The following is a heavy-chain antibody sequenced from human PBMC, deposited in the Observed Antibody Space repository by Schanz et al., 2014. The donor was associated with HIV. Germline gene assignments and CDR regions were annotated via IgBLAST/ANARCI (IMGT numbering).Heavy chain of an antibody. Sequence: QVQLVESGGGVVQPGRSLRLSCAASGFTFSSYGMHWVRQAPGKGLEWVAVISYDGSNKYYADSVKGRFTISRDISKNTLYLQMNSLRAEDTAVYYCAKEEQQLGGVGGYHFDYWGQGTPVTVSS. CDR2: ISYDGSNK. V-gene: IGHV3-30*18. CDR1: GFTFSSYG. CDR3: AKEEQQLGGVGGYHFDY. D-gene: IGHD6-13*01. J-gene: IGHJ4*02.